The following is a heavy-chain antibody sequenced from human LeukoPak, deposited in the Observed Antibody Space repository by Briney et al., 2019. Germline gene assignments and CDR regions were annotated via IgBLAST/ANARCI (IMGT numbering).Heavy chain of an antibody. CDR1: GGSISSSSYY. CDR3: ARQNSYGSGDAFDI. V-gene: IGHV4-39*01. CDR2: IYYSGST. D-gene: IGHD5-18*01. J-gene: IGHJ3*02. Sequence: PSETLSLTCTVSGGSISSSSYYWGWIRQPPGKGLEWIGGIYYSGSTYYNPSLKSRVTISVDTSKNQFSLKLSSVTAADTAVYYCARQNSYGSGDAFDIWGQGTMVTVSS.